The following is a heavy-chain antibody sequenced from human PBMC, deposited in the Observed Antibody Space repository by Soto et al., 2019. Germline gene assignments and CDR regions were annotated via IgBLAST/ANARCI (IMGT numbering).Heavy chain of an antibody. CDR1: GFTFSSYA. CDR2: ISGSGGST. Sequence: GGSLRRSCAASGFTFSSYAMSWVRQAPGKGLEWVSAISGSGGSTYFADCVNGRFTMSRENAQTTLYLKMNSLRAEDTALYYCAKADQWIVVVPHPYGMVVCDQGNTITV. J-gene: IGHJ6*02. V-gene: IGHV3-23*01. D-gene: IGHD2-2*01. CDR3: AKADQWIVVVPHPYGMVV.